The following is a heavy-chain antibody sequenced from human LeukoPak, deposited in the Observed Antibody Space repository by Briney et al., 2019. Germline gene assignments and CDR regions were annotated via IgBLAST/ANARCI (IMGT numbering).Heavy chain of an antibody. V-gene: IGHV3-7*01. CDR3: ASLDGNAWWHY. J-gene: IGHJ4*02. D-gene: IGHD2-15*01. CDR2: IKEDGSEK. Sequence: GGSLRLSCAASGFTFSSCWMSWVRQAPGKGLEWVANIKEDGSEKYYVDSVKGRFTISRDNAKNSLYLQMNSLRAEDTAVYYCASLDGNAWWHYWGQGTLVTVSS. CDR1: GFTFSSCW.